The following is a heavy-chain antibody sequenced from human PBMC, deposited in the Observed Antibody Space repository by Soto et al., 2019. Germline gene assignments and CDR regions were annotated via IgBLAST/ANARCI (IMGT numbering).Heavy chain of an antibody. CDR3: ARQSIAVARNYFDY. Sequence: SETLSLTCTVSGGSVSSGGYYWSWIRQPPGKGLEWIGYIYYSGSTNYNPSLKSRVTISVDTSKNQFSLKLSSVTAADTAVYYCARQSIAVARNYFDYWGQGTLVTVSS. CDR1: GGSVSSGGYY. J-gene: IGHJ4*02. D-gene: IGHD6-19*01. CDR2: IYYSGST. V-gene: IGHV4-61*08.